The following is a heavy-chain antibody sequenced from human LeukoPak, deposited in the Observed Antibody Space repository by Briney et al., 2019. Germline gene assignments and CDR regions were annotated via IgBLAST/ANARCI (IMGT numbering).Heavy chain of an antibody. V-gene: IGHV4-39*07. Sequence: SETLSLTCTVSGGSISSSSYYWGWIRQPPGKGLEWIGSIYYSGSTYYNPSLKSRVTISVDTSKNQFSLKLSSVTAADTAVYYCARDSDYGDYGFDYWGQGTLVTVSS. D-gene: IGHD4-17*01. CDR3: ARDSDYGDYGFDY. J-gene: IGHJ4*02. CDR2: IYYSGST. CDR1: GGSISSSSYY.